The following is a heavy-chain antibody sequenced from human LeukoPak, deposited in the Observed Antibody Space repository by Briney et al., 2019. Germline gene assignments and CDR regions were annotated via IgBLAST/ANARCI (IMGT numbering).Heavy chain of an antibody. Sequence: ASVKVSCKASGYTFTTYYMHWVRQAPGQGLEWMGIINPSGGSTRYSQNFQGRVTMTRDMSTSTVYMELSSLRSEDTAVYYCAREPSSGYDEGHNWFDPWGQGTLVTVSS. J-gene: IGHJ5*02. CDR2: INPSGGST. CDR1: GYTFTTYY. CDR3: AREPSSGYDEGHNWFDP. D-gene: IGHD5-12*01. V-gene: IGHV1-46*01.